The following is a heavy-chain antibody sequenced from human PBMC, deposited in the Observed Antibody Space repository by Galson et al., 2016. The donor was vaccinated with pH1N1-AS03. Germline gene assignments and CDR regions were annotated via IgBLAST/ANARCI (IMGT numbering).Heavy chain of an antibody. Sequence: SLRLSCAASGFIFSNHGMHWVRQAPGKGLEWVAVISSHGKIDYHADSVRGRFTVSRDNSNNALYLQMDSLRAEDRAGYYCAKEGSGSVSKFAFDIWGQGTIVTVSS. V-gene: IGHV3-30*18. CDR2: ISSHGKID. CDR1: GFIFSNHG. J-gene: IGHJ3*02. CDR3: AKEGSGSVSKFAFDI. D-gene: IGHD3-10*01.